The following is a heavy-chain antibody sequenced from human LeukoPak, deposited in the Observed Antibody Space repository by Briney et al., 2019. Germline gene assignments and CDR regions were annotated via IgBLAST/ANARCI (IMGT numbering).Heavy chain of an antibody. D-gene: IGHD6-13*01. J-gene: IGHJ4*02. V-gene: IGHV4-34*01. Sequence: SETLSLTCAVYGGSFSGYYWSWIRQPPGKGLEWIGEINHSGSTNYNPSLKSRVTISVDTSKNQFSLKLSSVTAADTAVYYCARHSSSWFPVLDYWGQGTLVTVSS. CDR3: ARHSSSWFPVLDY. CDR2: INHSGST. CDR1: GGSFSGYY.